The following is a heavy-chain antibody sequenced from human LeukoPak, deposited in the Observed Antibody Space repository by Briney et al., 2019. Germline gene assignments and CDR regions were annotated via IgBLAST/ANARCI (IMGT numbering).Heavy chain of an antibody. CDR1: RGSTSTYY. Sequence: SETLSLTCTVSRGSTSTYYWSWIRQPAGKGLEWIGRIYPSGNTNFNSSLMSRVTMSIDTSKNQFSLKLSSVTAADTAVYYCAKIGSGWSNIDDWGQGTLVTVSS. CDR3: AKIGSGWSNIDD. D-gene: IGHD6-19*01. V-gene: IGHV4-4*07. J-gene: IGHJ4*02. CDR2: IYPSGNT.